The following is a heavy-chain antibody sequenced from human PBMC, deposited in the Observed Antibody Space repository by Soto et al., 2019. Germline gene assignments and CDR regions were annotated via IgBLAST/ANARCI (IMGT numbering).Heavy chain of an antibody. Sequence: QVQLVQSGAEVKKPGASVKVSCKASGYTFTGYYIHWVRQAPGQGLEWMGWINPNNGDTNYAQKFQGGVTMTRDTSTSTAYMELSSLTFDDTAVYYCARHSGYDYVFDYWGQGTLVTVSS. J-gene: IGHJ4*02. D-gene: IGHD5-12*01. CDR3: ARHSGYDYVFDY. CDR1: GYTFTGYY. V-gene: IGHV1-2*02. CDR2: INPNNGDT.